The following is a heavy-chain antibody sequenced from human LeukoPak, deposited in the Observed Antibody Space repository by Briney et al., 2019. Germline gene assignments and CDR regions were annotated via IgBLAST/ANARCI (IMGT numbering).Heavy chain of an antibody. CDR1: GFTFSSYE. V-gene: IGHV3-48*03. D-gene: IGHD5/OR15-5a*01. CDR2: ISSSGSTI. Sequence: GGSLRLSCAASGFTFSSYEMNWVRQAPGKGLEWVSYISSSGSTIYYADSVKARFTISRDNAKNSLFLQMNSLRAEDTAVYYCARDNRYTVYGGWFDPWGQGTLVTVSS. J-gene: IGHJ5*02. CDR3: ARDNRYTVYGGWFDP.